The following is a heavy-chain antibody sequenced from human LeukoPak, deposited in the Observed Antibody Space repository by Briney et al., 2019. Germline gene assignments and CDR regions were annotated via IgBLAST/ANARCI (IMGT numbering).Heavy chain of an antibody. CDR2: IILIFGTA. CDR1: GGTFSSYA. Sequence: SVKVSCKAAGGTFSSYAISWVRQAPGQGLEWMGGIILIFGTANYAQTLQGRVTITADESTSTAYMGLSSMRSEDTAVYYCASIINVGATRYYFDYWGQGTLVTVSS. V-gene: IGHV1-69*13. D-gene: IGHD1-26*01. J-gene: IGHJ4*02. CDR3: ASIINVGATRYYFDY.